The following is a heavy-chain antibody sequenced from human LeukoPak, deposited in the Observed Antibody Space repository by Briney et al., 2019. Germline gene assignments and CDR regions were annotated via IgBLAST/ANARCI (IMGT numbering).Heavy chain of an antibody. CDR3: TKGGPTVTKASNSGEGYFDL. J-gene: IGHJ2*01. CDR2: ISATGGST. D-gene: IGHD4-11*01. CDR1: GFIVSNNW. V-gene: IGHV3-23*01. Sequence: GGSLRLACAASGFIVSNNWISWVRQAPGKGLEWVSGISATGGSTYHADSVKGRSTFSSDNSKNTLYLQMNSLRAEDTAVYYCTKGGPTVTKASNSGEGYFDLWGRGTLVTVSS.